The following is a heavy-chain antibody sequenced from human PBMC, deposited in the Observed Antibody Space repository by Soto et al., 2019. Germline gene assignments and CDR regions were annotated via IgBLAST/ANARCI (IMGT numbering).Heavy chain of an antibody. CDR3: AGMSFTGFGELFGNIYFYGLDV. CDR2: IYNSGSA. D-gene: IGHD3-3*01. J-gene: IGHJ6*02. Sequence: QVQLQESGPGLVKPSETLSLTCNVSGGSISSYYWTWIRQPPGKGLEWIGHIYNSGSANYNPSLLSRVTISLDTSKNQFSLNLTSVTAADTAVYYCAGMSFTGFGELFGNIYFYGLDVWGQGTTVTVSS. CDR1: GGSISSYY. V-gene: IGHV4-59*03.